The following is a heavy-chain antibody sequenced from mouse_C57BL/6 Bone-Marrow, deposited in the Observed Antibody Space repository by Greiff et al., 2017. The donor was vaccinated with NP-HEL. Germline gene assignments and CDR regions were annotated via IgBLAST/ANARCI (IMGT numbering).Heavy chain of an antibody. J-gene: IGHJ3*01. V-gene: IGHV1-55*01. CDR3: ARRRAGACAY. CDR2: IYPGSGST. D-gene: IGHD3-3*01. Sequence: QVQLQQPGAELVKPGASVKMSCKASGYTFTSYWITWVKQRPGQGLEWIGDIYPGSGSTNYNEKFKSKATLTVDTSSSTAYMQRSSLTSEDAAVYYCARRRAGACAYWGQGTLVTVSA. CDR1: GYTFTSYW.